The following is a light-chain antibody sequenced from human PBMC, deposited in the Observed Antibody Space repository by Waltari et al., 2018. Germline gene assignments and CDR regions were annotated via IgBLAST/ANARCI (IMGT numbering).Light chain of an antibody. CDR1: SSDVGGYNY. V-gene: IGLV2-14*01. CDR3: SSYTSSSTVV. CDR2: EVS. Sequence: ALTQPASVSGSPGQSITISCTGTSSDVGGYNYVSWYQQHPGKAPKLMIYEVSNRPSGVSNRFSGSKSGNTASLTISGLQAEDEADYYCSSYTSSSTVVFGGGTKLTVL. J-gene: IGLJ2*01.